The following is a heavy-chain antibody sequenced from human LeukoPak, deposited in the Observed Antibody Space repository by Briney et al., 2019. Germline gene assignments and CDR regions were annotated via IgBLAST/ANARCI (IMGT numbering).Heavy chain of an antibody. D-gene: IGHD3-3*01. CDR2: ISYDGSNK. V-gene: IGHV3-30*18. CDR3: AKDHTIGHFDY. CDR1: GFTFSSYG. Sequence: GGSLRLSCAASGFTFSSYGMHWVRQAPGKGLEWVAVISYDGSNKYYADSVKGRFTISRDDSKNTQYLQMNSLRGEDTAVYYCAKDHTIGHFDYWGQGTLVSVSS. J-gene: IGHJ4*02.